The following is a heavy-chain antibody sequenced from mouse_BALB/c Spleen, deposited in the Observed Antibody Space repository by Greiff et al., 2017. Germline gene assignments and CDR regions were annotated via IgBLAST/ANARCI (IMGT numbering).Heavy chain of an antibody. Sequence: VQLQQPGAELVKPGASVKLSCKASGYTFTSYWMHWVKQRPGQGLEWIGEINPSNGRTNYNEKFKSKATLTVDKSSSTAYMQLSSLTSEDSAVYYCARNELRDAMDYWGQGTTVTVSS. CDR1: GYTFTSYW. CDR2: INPSNGRT. V-gene: IGHV1S81*02. D-gene: IGHD1-1*01. J-gene: IGHJ4*01. CDR3: ARNELRDAMDY.